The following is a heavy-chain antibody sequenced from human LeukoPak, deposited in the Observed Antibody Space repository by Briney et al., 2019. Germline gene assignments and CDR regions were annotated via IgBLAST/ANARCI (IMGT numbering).Heavy chain of an antibody. Sequence: GGSLRLSCAASGFTFSSYDMHWVRQATGKGLEWVSAIGTAGDTYYPGSVKGRFTISRENAKNSLYLQMNSLRAGDTAVYYCARVIAVAGYYGMDVWGQGTTVTVSS. CDR3: ARVIAVAGYYGMDV. J-gene: IGHJ6*02. D-gene: IGHD6-19*01. CDR1: GFTFSSYD. CDR2: IGTAGDT. V-gene: IGHV3-13*01.